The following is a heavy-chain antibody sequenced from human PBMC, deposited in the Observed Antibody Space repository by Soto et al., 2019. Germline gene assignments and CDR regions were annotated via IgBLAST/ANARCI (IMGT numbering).Heavy chain of an antibody. CDR1: GGSISSSSYY. D-gene: IGHD3-16*01. CDR3: ARHPYDYVWGSHVLYGVDV. J-gene: IGHJ6*01. V-gene: IGHV4-39*01. Sequence: PSETLSLTCTVSGGSISSSSYYWGWIRQPPGKGLEWIGSIYYSGSTYYNPSLKSRVTISVDTSKNQLSLKLSSVTAADTPVYHCARHPYDYVWGSHVLYGVDVWGQGPTVTVSS. CDR2: IYYSGST.